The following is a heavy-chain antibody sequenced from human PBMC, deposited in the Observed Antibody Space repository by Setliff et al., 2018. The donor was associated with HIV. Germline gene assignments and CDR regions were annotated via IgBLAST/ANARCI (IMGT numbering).Heavy chain of an antibody. CDR2: IIPIFGTA. Sequence: PGPSVKVSCKASGGTFSSYAISWVRQAPGQGLEWMGRIIPIFGTANYAQKFQGRVTITADKSTSTAYMELSSLRSEDTAVYYCARNPQPTGTPDYYYYYYMDVWGKGTTVTVSS. D-gene: IGHD1-1*01. V-gene: IGHV1-69*06. CDR1: GGTFSSYA. CDR3: ARNPQPTGTPDYYYYYYMDV. J-gene: IGHJ6*03.